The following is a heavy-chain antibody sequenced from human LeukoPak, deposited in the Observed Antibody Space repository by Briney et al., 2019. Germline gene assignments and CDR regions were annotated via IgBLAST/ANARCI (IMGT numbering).Heavy chain of an antibody. V-gene: IGHV3-23*01. CDR2: ISGSGGST. CDR1: GFTLSSYA. D-gene: IGHD6-13*01. Sequence: GGSLRLSCAAFGFTLSSYAMSWVRQAQGKGLEWVSAISGSGGSTYYADPVKGRFTISRDNSKNTLYLQMNSLRAEDTAVYYCAKGWMAAAGSYFDYWGQGTLVTVSS. J-gene: IGHJ4*02. CDR3: AKGWMAAAGSYFDY.